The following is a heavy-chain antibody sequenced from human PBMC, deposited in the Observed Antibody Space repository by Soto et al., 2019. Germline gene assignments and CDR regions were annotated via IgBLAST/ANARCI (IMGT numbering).Heavy chain of an antibody. CDR1: GFTFTNYA. J-gene: IGHJ5*01. CDR3: VKDVGQQWRGDS. Sequence: EVQVLESGGGLVQRGGSLRLSCAASGFTFTNYAMTWVRQAPGKGLEWVSAISATGNTIYYADAVRGRFTISRDNSKNMVYLQIDSLRAEDTAVYCCVKDVGQQWRGDSGGHGTLVRVSS. V-gene: IGHV3-23*01. D-gene: IGHD6-19*01. CDR2: ISATGNTI.